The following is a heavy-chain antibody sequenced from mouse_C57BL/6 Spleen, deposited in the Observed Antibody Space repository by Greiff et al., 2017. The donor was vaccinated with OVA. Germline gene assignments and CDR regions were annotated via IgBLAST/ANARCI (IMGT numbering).Heavy chain of an antibody. Sequence: QVQLQQPGAELVKPGASVKMSCKASGYTFTSYWITWVKQRPGRGLEWIGDIYPGSGSTNYNEKFKSKATLTVDTSSSTAYMQLSSLTSEDSAVYYCAERDYYGSSSDYWGQGTTLTVSS. CDR1: GYTFTSYW. V-gene: IGHV1-55*01. CDR3: AERDYYGSSSDY. CDR2: IYPGSGST. D-gene: IGHD1-1*01. J-gene: IGHJ2*01.